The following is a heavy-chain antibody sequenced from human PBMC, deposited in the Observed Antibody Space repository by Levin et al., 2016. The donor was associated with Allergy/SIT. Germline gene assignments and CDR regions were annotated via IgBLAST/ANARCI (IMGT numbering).Heavy chain of an antibody. D-gene: IGHD3-22*01. Sequence: GESMKISCAASGFTFSSYAMSWVRQAPGKGLEWVSAISGSGGSTYYADSVKGRFTISRDNSKNTLYLQMNSLRAEDTAVYYCAKDYDSSGYYYVNAFDIWGQGTMVTVSS. J-gene: IGHJ3*02. V-gene: IGHV3-23*01. CDR3: AKDYDSSGYYYVNAFDI. CDR1: GFTFSSYA. CDR2: ISGSGGST.